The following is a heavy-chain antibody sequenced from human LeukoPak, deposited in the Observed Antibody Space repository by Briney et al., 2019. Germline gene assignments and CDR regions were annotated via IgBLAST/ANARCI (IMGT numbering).Heavy chain of an antibody. V-gene: IGHV4-39*07. J-gene: IGHJ1*01. CDR2: ISNTGTT. D-gene: IGHD6-13*01. CDR3: VGDSRISWYYF. Sequence: PSETLSLTCTVSGDSIRTRKHHWGWIRQAPGKGLEWIARISNTGTTYYNPSLNSRVTISIYTSKNQFSLKVNSVTAADTALYFCVGDSRISWYYFWGQGTLLTVSS. CDR1: GDSIRTRKHH.